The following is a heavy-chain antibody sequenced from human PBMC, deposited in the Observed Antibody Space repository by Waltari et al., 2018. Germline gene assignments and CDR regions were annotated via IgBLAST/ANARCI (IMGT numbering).Heavy chain of an antibody. D-gene: IGHD4-17*01. Sequence: QVQLQESGPGLVKPSQTLSLTCPVPGGPISSGDYYWRWIRKPPGKGLEWIGYIYYSGSTYYNPSLKSRVTISVDTSKNQFSLKLSSVTAADTAVYYCARAGGFYGDSPFDYWGQGTLVTVSS. CDR2: IYYSGST. V-gene: IGHV4-30-4*01. CDR3: ARAGGFYGDSPFDY. CDR1: GGPISSGDYY. J-gene: IGHJ4*02.